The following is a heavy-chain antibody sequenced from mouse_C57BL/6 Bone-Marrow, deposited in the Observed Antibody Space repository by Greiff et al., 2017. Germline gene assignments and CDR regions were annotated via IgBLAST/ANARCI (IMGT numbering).Heavy chain of an antibody. CDR1: GYAFSSYW. Sequence: VQLQQSGAELVKPGASVKISCKASGYAFSSYWMNWVKQRPGKGLEWIGQIYPGDGDTNYNGKFKGKATLTADKSSSTAYMQLSSLTSEDSAVYFCARGNYYGSSFDYWCQGTTLTVSS. J-gene: IGHJ2*01. V-gene: IGHV1-80*01. D-gene: IGHD1-1*01. CDR3: ARGNYYGSSFDY. CDR2: IYPGDGDT.